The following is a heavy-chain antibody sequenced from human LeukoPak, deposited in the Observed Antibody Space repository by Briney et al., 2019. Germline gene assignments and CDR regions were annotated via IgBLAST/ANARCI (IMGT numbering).Heavy chain of an antibody. Sequence: GASVKVSCKASGGTFSSYAISWVRQAPRQGLEWMGGIIPIFGTANYAQKFQGRVTITADESTSTAYMELSSLRSEDTAVYYCASRSSYSSSSISYYYYMDVWGKGTTVTVSS. V-gene: IGHV1-69*13. D-gene: IGHD6-6*01. CDR3: ASRSSYSSSSISYYYYMDV. CDR2: IIPIFGTA. J-gene: IGHJ6*03. CDR1: GGTFSSYA.